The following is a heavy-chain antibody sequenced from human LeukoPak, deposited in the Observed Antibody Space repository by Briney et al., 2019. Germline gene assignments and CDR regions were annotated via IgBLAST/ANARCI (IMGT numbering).Heavy chain of an antibody. Sequence: GRSLRLSCAASGFTFSSYAMHWVRQAPGKGLEWVAVISYDGSNKYYADSVKGRFTISRDNSKNTLYLQMNSLRAEDTAVYYCARGRNYYDSSGYSYYFDYWSQGTLVTVSS. D-gene: IGHD3-22*01. CDR2: ISYDGSNK. CDR3: ARGRNYYDSSGYSYYFDY. CDR1: GFTFSSYA. J-gene: IGHJ4*02. V-gene: IGHV3-30-3*01.